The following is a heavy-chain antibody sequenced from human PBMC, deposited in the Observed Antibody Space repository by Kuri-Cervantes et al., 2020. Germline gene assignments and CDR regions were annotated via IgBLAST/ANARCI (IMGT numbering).Heavy chain of an antibody. CDR3: AKDRTMLRDMDV. D-gene: IGHD3-10*01. V-gene: IGHV3-23*01. J-gene: IGHJ6*02. CDR2: ISGSGGST. CDR1: GFTFSSYG. Sequence: GESLKISCAASGFTFSSYGMHWVRQAPGKGLEWVPAISGSGGSTYYADSVKGRFTISRDNSKNTLYLQMNSLRAEDTAVYYCAKDRTMLRDMDVWGQGTTVTVSS.